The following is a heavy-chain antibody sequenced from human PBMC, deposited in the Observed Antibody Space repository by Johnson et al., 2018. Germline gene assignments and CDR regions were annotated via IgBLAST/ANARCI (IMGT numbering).Heavy chain of an antibody. CDR1: GFTFSGSA. CDR2: IRSKANSCAT. CDR3: TLCGWESYYYGMDV. Sequence: VQLVESGGGLVQPGGSLKLSCAASGFTFSGSAMHWVRQASGKGLEWVGRIRSKANSCATAYAESVKGRLTIHRDDSKNTAYLQRNSLKTEETAVYYCTLCGWESYYYGMDVWGQGTTVTVSS. V-gene: IGHV3-73*01. J-gene: IGHJ6*02. D-gene: IGHD1-26*01.